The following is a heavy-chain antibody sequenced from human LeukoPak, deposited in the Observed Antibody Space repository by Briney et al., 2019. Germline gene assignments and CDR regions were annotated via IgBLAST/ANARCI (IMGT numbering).Heavy chain of an antibody. J-gene: IGHJ4*02. CDR1: GFTFASGFTFSNAW. Sequence: GGSLRLPCAASGFTFASGFTFSNAWMSWVRQAPGKGLEWVAVIWYDGSNKYYADSVKGRFTISRDNSKNTLYLQMNSLRAEDTAVYYCARDGYYGSGSYPSYFDYWGQGTLVTISS. V-gene: IGHV3-33*08. D-gene: IGHD3-10*01. CDR3: ARDGYYGSGSYPSYFDY. CDR2: IWYDGSNK.